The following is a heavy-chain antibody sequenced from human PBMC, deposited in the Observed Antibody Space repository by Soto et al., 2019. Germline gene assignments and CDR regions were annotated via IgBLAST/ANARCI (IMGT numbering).Heavy chain of an antibody. CDR1: GGSISSYY. V-gene: IGHV4-4*07. Sequence: NPSETLSLTCTVSGGSISSYYWSWIRQPAGKGLEWIGRIYTSGSTNYNPSLKSRVTMSVDTSKNQFSLKLSSVTAADTAVYYCARDSPASRYYYIHFAYWGQGTPVTVSS. CDR3: ARDSPASRYYYIHFAY. D-gene: IGHD3-22*01. J-gene: IGHJ4*02. CDR2: IYTSGST.